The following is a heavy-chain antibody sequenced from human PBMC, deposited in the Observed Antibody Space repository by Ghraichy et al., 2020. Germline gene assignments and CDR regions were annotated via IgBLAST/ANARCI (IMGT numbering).Heavy chain of an antibody. CDR1: GDSVSSNSAA. CDR2: TYYRSKWYN. D-gene: IGHD3-22*01. CDR3: ARGGDYYDSSGYALFDY. V-gene: IGHV6-1*01. Sequence: SQNLSLTCAISGDSVSSNSAAWNWIRQSPSRGLEWLGRTYYRSKWYNDYAVSVKRRITINPDTSKNQFSLQLNSVTPEDTSVYYCARGGDYYDSSGYALFDYWGQGTLVTVSS. J-gene: IGHJ4*02.